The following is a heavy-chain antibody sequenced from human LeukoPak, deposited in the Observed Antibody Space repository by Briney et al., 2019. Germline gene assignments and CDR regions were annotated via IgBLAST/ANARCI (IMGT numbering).Heavy chain of an antibody. CDR2: IYYSGIT. CDR1: GGSISSSSYY. V-gene: IGHV4-39*01. D-gene: IGHD3-10*01. J-gene: IGHJ4*02. Sequence: SESLSPTRTVSGGSISSSSYYWGRIRQPPGKGLEWSGRIYYSGITYHNPSLKSRVTISVDTSKNQFSLKLSSVTAADTAVYYCARGTTVRGVSFDYWGQGTLVTVSS. CDR3: ARGTTVRGVSFDY.